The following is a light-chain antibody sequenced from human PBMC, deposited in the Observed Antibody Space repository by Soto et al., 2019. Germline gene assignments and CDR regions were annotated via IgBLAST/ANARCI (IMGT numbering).Light chain of an antibody. Sequence: QSALTQPPFASGSPGQSVTISCTGTSSDVGYYNYVSWYQQHPGRAPKLMIYEVSERPSGVPARFSGSKSGNTAYLTVSGLQAEDEADYCCSSVSGGQFVFGTGTKLTVL. J-gene: IGLJ1*01. CDR3: SSVSGGQFV. CDR1: SSDVGYYNY. V-gene: IGLV2-8*01. CDR2: EVS.